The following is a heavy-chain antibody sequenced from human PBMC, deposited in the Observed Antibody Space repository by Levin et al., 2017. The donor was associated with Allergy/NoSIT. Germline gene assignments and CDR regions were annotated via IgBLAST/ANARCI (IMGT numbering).Heavy chain of an antibody. Sequence: GGSLRLSCKGSGYSFSSYWIAWVRQMPGKGLEWMGIIYPGDSDTRYSPSFQGQVTISADKSITTAYLQWSSLKASDSAMYYCARARSGADAFDIWGQGTMVTVSS. J-gene: IGHJ3*02. CDR2: IYPGDSDT. V-gene: IGHV5-51*01. D-gene: IGHD3-10*01. CDR3: ARARSGADAFDI. CDR1: GYSFSSYW.